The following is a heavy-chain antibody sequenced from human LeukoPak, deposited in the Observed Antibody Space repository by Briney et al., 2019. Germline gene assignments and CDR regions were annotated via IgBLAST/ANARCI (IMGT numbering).Heavy chain of an antibody. J-gene: IGHJ4*02. Sequence: GGSLRLSCVVSGFTVSSNYMSWVRQAPGKGLEWVSVIYSGGSTYYADSVKGRFTISRDNSKNTLYLQVNSLRAEDTAVYYCASPPPKGSSWYWYFDYWGQGTLVTVSS. CDR1: GFTVSSNY. CDR3: ASPPPKGSSWYWYFDY. D-gene: IGHD6-13*01. CDR2: IYSGGST. V-gene: IGHV3-53*01.